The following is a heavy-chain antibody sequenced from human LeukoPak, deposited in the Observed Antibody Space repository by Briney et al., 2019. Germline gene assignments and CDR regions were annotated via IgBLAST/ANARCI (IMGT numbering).Heavy chain of an antibody. CDR2: IYYSGST. CDR3: ARGPVVVVADNWFDP. J-gene: IGHJ5*02. Sequence: PSETLSLTCTVSGGSISSGDYYWSWIRQPPGKGLEWIGYIYYSGSTNYNPSLKSRVTISVDTSKNQFSLKLSSVTAADTAVYYCARGPVVVVADNWFDPWGQGTLVTVSS. CDR1: GGSISSGDYY. V-gene: IGHV4-30-4*01. D-gene: IGHD2-15*01.